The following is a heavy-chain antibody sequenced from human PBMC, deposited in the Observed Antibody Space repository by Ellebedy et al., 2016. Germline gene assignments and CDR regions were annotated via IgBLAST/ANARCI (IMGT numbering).Heavy chain of an antibody. J-gene: IGHJ4*02. Sequence: SETLSLTCTVSGGSISSSSYYWGWIRQPPGKGLEWIGSIYYSGSTYYNPSLKRRVTISVDTSKNQFSLKLSSVTAADTAVYYCAREQIAVAEYIDYWGQGTLVTVSS. CDR1: GGSISSSSYY. CDR3: AREQIAVAEYIDY. D-gene: IGHD6-19*01. CDR2: IYYSGST. V-gene: IGHV4-39*02.